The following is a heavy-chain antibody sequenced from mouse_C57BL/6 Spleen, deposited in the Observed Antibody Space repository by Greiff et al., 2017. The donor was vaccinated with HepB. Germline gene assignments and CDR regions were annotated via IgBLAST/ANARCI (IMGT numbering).Heavy chain of an antibody. CDR3: ARNYGSSYGYFDV. Sequence: QVQLQQPGAELVRPGTSVKLSCKASGYTFTSYWMHWVKQRPGQGLEWIGVIDPSDSYTNYNQKFKGKATLTVETSSSTAYMQLSSLTSEDSAVYYCARNYGSSYGYFDVWGTGTTVTVSS. J-gene: IGHJ1*03. D-gene: IGHD1-1*01. CDR2: IDPSDSYT. CDR1: GYTFTSYW. V-gene: IGHV1-59*01.